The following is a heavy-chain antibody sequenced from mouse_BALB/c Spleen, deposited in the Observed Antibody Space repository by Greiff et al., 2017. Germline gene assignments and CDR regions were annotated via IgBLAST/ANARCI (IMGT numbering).Heavy chain of an antibody. CDR2: IDPANGNT. J-gene: IGHJ3*01. CDR1: GFNIKDTY. Sequence: EVKLMESGAELVKPGASVKLSCTASGFNIKDTYMHWVKQRPEQGLEWIGRIDPANGNTKYDPKFQGKATITADTSSNTAYLQLSSLTSEDTAVYYCATSLLRSFAYWGQGTLVTVSA. V-gene: IGHV14-3*02. D-gene: IGHD1-1*01. CDR3: ATSLLRSFAY.